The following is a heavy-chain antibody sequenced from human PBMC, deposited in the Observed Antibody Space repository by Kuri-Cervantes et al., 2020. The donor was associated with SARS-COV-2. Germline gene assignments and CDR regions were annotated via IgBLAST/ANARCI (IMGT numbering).Heavy chain of an antibody. CDR1: GFTFSSFP. D-gene: IGHD6-13*01. J-gene: IGHJ4*02. CDR3: AREEYSSSWSAVDFDY. CDR2: ISGSGANT. Sequence: GESLKISCAASGFTFSSFPMSWVRQAPGKGLEWVSGISGSGANTYYADSVKGRFTISRDNSKNTLYLQMNSLRAEDTAVYYCAREEYSSSWSAVDFDYWGQGTLVTVSS. V-gene: IGHV3-23*01.